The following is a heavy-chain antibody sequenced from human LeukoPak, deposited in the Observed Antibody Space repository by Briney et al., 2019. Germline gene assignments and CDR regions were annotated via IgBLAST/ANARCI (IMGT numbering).Heavy chain of an antibody. D-gene: IGHD3-22*01. V-gene: IGHV3-30*03. CDR2: ISYDGSNI. CDR1: GFTFSNYG. Sequence: PGRSLRLSCAASGFTFSNYGMHWVRQAPGKGLEWVAVISYDGSNIYYADSMKGRFTISRDNSKNALYLQMNSLRAEDTAVYYCARGLTYYYDSSGLYWGQGTLVTVSS. CDR3: ARGLTYYYDSSGLY. J-gene: IGHJ4*02.